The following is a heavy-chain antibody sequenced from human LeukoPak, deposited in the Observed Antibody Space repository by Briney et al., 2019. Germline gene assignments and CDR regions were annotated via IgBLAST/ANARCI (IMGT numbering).Heavy chain of an antibody. Sequence: GGSLRLSCAASGFTFSSYEMNWVRQAPGKGLEWVSSISSSGSTIYYADSVKGRFTISRDNAKTSLYLQMNSLRAEDTAVYYCARVTTVTDAFDIWGQGTMVTVSS. J-gene: IGHJ3*02. D-gene: IGHD4-17*01. V-gene: IGHV3-48*03. CDR3: ARVTTVTDAFDI. CDR1: GFTFSSYE. CDR2: ISSSGSTI.